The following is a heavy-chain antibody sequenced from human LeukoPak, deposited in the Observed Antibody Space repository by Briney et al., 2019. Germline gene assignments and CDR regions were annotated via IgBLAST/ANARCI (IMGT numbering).Heavy chain of an antibody. D-gene: IGHD6-13*01. CDR1: GGSISSSSYY. CDR2: IYCSGST. Sequence: SETLSLTCTVSGGSISSSSYYWGWIRQPPGKELEWIGSIYCSGSTYYNPSLKSRVTISVDTSKNQFSLKLSSVTAADTAVYYCARQGIAAAGTGYWGQGTLVTVSS. CDR3: ARQGIAAAGTGY. V-gene: IGHV4-39*01. J-gene: IGHJ4*02.